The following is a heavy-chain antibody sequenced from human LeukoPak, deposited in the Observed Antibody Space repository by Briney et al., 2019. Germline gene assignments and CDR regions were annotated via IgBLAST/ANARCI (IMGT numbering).Heavy chain of an antibody. D-gene: IGHD2-2*02. CDR2: IDPADSYA. CDR3: ASFISVPSAIY. J-gene: IGHJ4*02. CDR1: GYSFTDYW. V-gene: IGHV5-10-1*01. Sequence: GESLRISCMGSGYSFTDYWINWVRQMPGKGLEWMGRIDPADSYADYSPSFQGHVTISADKSISTAYLQWSSLKASDTAIYYCASFISVPSAIYWGQGTLVTVSS.